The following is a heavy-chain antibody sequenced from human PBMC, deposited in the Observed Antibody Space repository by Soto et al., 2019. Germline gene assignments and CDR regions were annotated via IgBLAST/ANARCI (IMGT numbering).Heavy chain of an antibody. J-gene: IGHJ6*02. CDR3: ARGIGGWFGVAYYYGMDV. Sequence: QVQLVQSGAEVKKPGASVKVSCKASGYTFTSYGSSWVRQAPGQGLEWMGWISPYNGNTNYAQKLQGRVTMTTDTSTCTAYMDLRSLRSDDTAMNYCARGIGGWFGVAYYYGMDVWGQGTTVTVSS. D-gene: IGHD3-10*01. CDR1: GYTFTSYG. CDR2: ISPYNGNT. V-gene: IGHV1-18*01.